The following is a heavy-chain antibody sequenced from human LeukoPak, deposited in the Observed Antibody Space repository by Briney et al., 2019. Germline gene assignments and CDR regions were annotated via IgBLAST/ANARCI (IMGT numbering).Heavy chain of an antibody. Sequence: SVKVSCKASGGTFSSYTISWVRQAPGQGLEWMGRIIPILGIANYAQKFQGRVTITADKSTSTAYMKLSSLRSEDTAVYYCARVQEEDGYNQWGQGTLVTVPS. CDR2: IIPILGIA. V-gene: IGHV1-69*02. J-gene: IGHJ4*02. CDR3: ARVQEEDGYNQ. CDR1: GGTFSSYT. D-gene: IGHD5-24*01.